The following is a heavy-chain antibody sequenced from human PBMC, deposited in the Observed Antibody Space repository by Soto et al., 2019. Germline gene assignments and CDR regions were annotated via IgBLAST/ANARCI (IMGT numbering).Heavy chain of an antibody. D-gene: IGHD5-12*01. CDR1: GFRFWTYS. J-gene: IGHJ3*01. CDR3: AKTRLYDNNDYHRDGFDV. V-gene: IGHV3-23*01. Sequence: EVKLLESGGGLVQPGESLRLSCAASGFRFWTYSMSWVRQAPGKGLEWVSGISGDGSATSYADSLKGRFTVSRDNSKYTMFLQMKTLRVEDTAVYYCAKTRLYDNNDYHRDGFDVWGPGTAVTVS. CDR2: ISGDGSAT.